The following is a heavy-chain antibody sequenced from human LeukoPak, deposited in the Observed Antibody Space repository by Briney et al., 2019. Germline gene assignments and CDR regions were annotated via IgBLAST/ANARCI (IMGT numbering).Heavy chain of an antibody. V-gene: IGHV4-4*02. J-gene: IGHJ6*02. CDR2: IYHSGST. D-gene: IGHD6-13*01. CDR1: GGSISSSEW. Sequence: PSGTLSLTCGVSGGSISSSEWWGWVRQPPGKGLEWIGEIYHSGSTNYNPSLKSRVTISIDKSKNQFSLSLSSVTAADTAVYYCARDLRYSSSWYYYGMDVWGQGTTVTVSS. CDR3: ARDLRYSSSWYYYGMDV.